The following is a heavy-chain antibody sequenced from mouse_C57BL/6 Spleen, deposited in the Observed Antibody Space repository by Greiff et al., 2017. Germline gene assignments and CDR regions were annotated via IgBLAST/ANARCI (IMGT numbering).Heavy chain of an antibody. CDR3: ARDGSSYWYFDV. Sequence: QVQLQQSGPELVKPGASVKISCKASGYAFSSSWMNWVKQRPGTGLEWIGRIYPGDGDTNYTGKFKGKATLTADKSYSTAYMQLSSLTSEDAAVYFGARDGSSYWYFDVWGTGTTVTVSS. CDR2: IYPGDGDT. D-gene: IGHD1-1*01. V-gene: IGHV1-82*01. J-gene: IGHJ1*03. CDR1: GYAFSSSW.